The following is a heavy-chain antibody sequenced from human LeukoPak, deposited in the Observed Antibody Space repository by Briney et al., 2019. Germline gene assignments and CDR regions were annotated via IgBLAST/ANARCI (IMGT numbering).Heavy chain of an antibody. CDR1: GYTFSTYA. Sequence: ASVKVSCKASGYTFSTYAMNWVRQAPGQGLEWMGWINTNTGNPTYAQGFTGRFVFSLDTSVSTAYLQISSLKAEDTAVYYCARGTRVMASDYWGQGTLVTVSS. D-gene: IGHD2-21*01. J-gene: IGHJ4*02. CDR3: ARGTRVMASDY. V-gene: IGHV7-4-1*02. CDR2: INTNTGNP.